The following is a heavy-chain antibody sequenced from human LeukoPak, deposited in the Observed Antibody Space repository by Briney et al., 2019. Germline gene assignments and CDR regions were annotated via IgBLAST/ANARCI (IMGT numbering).Heavy chain of an antibody. CDR1: GFTFSSYG. D-gene: IGHD5-18*01. J-gene: IGHJ3*02. CDR3: AKDAHTAMALDI. V-gene: IGHV3-33*06. Sequence: GGSLRLSCAASGFTFSSYGMNWVRQAPGKGLEWVAVIWYDGSNKYYADSVKGRFTISRDNSKNTLYLQMNSLRAEDTAVYYCAKDAHTAMALDIWGQGTRVTVSS. CDR2: IWYDGSNK.